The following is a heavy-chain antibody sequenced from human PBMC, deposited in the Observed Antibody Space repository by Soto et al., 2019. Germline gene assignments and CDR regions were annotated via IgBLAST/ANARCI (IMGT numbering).Heavy chain of an antibody. CDR1: GFTFSSYA. CDR2: ISYDGSNK. CDR3: ARDDSRELVPGGLQH. Sequence: QVQLVESGGGVVQPGRSLRLSCAASGFTFSSYAMHWVRQAPGKGLEWVAVISYDGSNKYYADSVKGRFTISRDNSKNTLYLQMNSLRAEDTAVYYCARDDSRELVPGGLQHWGQGTLVTVSS. V-gene: IGHV3-30-3*01. D-gene: IGHD6-6*01. J-gene: IGHJ1*01.